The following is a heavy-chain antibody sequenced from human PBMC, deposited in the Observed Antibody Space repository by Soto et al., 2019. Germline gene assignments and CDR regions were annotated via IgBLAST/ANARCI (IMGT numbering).Heavy chain of an antibody. V-gene: IGHV3-33*01. Sequence: GALRVNCVASGCTFSRYGMHWVRQAPGKGLEWVAVIWNDGSKQVYDDSVKGRFTISRDNSKNTMYLEMDSLRDEDTSVYYCARDDDYEANAIDLWGQGTLVTVPS. CDR3: ARDDDYEANAIDL. CDR1: GCTFSRYG. D-gene: IGHD4-17*01. J-gene: IGHJ5*02. CDR2: IWNDGSKQ.